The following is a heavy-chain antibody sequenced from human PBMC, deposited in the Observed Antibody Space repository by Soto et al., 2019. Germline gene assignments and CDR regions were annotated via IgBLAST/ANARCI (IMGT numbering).Heavy chain of an antibody. Sequence: GGSLRLSCAASGFTFSNAWMSWVRQAPGKGLEWVGRIKSKTDGGTTDYAAPVKGRFTISRDDSKNTLYLQMNSLKTEVSAVYFCTTDMGRSFWSGFGPWGQGTLVTVSS. CDR2: IKSKTDGGTT. V-gene: IGHV3-15*01. CDR1: GFTFSNAW. J-gene: IGHJ5*02. CDR3: TTDMGRSFWSGFGP. D-gene: IGHD3-3*01.